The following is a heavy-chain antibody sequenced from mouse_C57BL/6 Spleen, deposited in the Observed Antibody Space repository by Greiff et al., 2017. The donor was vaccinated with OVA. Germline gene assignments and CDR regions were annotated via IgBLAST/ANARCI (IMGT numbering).Heavy chain of an antibody. CDR3: ARKDGYYDYAMDY. D-gene: IGHD2-3*01. J-gene: IGHJ4*01. CDR2: ILPGSGST. Sequence: QVQLQQSGAELMKPGASVKLSCTATGYTFTGYWIEWVKQRPGNGLEWIGEILPGSGSTNNNEKFKGKATFTADTSSHTAYMQLSSLTTEDSAIYYCARKDGYYDYAMDYWGQGTSVTVSS. CDR1: GYTFTGYW. V-gene: IGHV1-9*01.